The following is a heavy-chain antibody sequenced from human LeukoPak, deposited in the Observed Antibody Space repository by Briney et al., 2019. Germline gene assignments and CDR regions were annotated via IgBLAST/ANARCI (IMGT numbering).Heavy chain of an antibody. CDR1: GFTFSSYA. Sequence: GGSLRLSCAASGFTFSSYAMSWVRQAPGKGLEWVSVIYSGGSTYYADSVKGRFTISRHDSRDTLYPQMNSLRVEDTAVYYCTRDLSGVNPFDYWGQGPLVTVSS. J-gene: IGHJ4*02. CDR2: IYSGGST. V-gene: IGHV3-53*04. D-gene: IGHD2-8*01. CDR3: TRDLSGVNPFDY.